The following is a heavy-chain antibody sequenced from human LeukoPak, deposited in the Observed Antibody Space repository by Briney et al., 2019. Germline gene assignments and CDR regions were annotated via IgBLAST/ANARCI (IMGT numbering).Heavy chain of an antibody. CDR3: ARSRLRFLEGICYFDY. Sequence: SETLSLTCAVYGGSFSGYYWSWIRQPPGKGLEGIGEINHSGSTNYNPPPKSRVTISVDTSKNQFCLRLSSGTAADTAVYYWARSRLRFLEGICYFDYWGQGTLVTVSS. V-gene: IGHV4-34*01. J-gene: IGHJ4*02. CDR1: GGSFSGYY. D-gene: IGHD3-3*01. CDR2: INHSGST.